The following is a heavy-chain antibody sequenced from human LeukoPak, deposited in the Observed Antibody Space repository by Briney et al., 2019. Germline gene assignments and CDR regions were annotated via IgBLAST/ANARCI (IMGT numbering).Heavy chain of an antibody. CDR3: ARRSSTSSHGLGYYYYYMDV. CDR2: IYHSGST. V-gene: IGHV4-30-2*01. D-gene: IGHD2-2*01. Sequence: SVTLSLTCTVSGGSISSGGYYWSWIRQPPGKGLEWIGYIYHSGSTYYNPSLKSRVTISVDRSKNQFSLKLSSVTAADTAVYYCARRSSTSSHGLGYYYYYMDVWGKGTTVTVSS. CDR1: GGSISSGGYY. J-gene: IGHJ6*03.